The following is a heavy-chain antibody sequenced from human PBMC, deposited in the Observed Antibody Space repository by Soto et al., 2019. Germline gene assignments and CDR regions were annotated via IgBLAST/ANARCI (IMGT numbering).Heavy chain of an antibody. D-gene: IGHD6-19*01. CDR1: GSSISGYY. CDR2: IYYSGST. CDR3: AREVVAVAAYYFDY. Sequence: PSETLSLTCTVSGSSISGYYWTWIRQPPGKGLEWIGYIYYSGSTNYNPSLKSRVTISVDTSKNQFSLKLSSVTAADTAVYYCAREVVAVAAYYFDYWGQGTLVTVSS. V-gene: IGHV4-59*01. J-gene: IGHJ4*02.